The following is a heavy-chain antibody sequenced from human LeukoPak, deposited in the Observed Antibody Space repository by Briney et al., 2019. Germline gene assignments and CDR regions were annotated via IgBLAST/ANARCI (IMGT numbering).Heavy chain of an antibody. CDR3: ARWTGIAAAGDAFDI. J-gene: IGHJ3*02. CDR1: GYSISSGYY. Sequence: NASETLSLTCTVSGYSISSGYYWGWIRQPPGKGLEWIGSIYHSGSTYYNPSLKSRVTISVDTSKNQFSLKLSSVTAADTAVYYCARWTGIAAAGDAFDIWGQGTMVTVSS. CDR2: IYHSGST. V-gene: IGHV4-38-2*02. D-gene: IGHD6-13*01.